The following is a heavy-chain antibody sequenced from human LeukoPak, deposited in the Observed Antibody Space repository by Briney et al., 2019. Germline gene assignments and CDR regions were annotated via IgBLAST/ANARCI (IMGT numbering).Heavy chain of an antibody. D-gene: IGHD3-3*01. CDR2: INQSGST. CDR1: GVSFSGYY. J-gene: IGHJ5*02. Sequence: SETLSLTCAVYGVSFSGYYWSWIHQPPGKGLEWIGEINQSGSTNYNPSLKSRVTISVDTSKNQFSLNLSSVTAADTAVYYCARDGYDFPGRWFDPWGQGTLVTVSS. CDR3: ARDGYDFPGRWFDP. V-gene: IGHV4-34*01.